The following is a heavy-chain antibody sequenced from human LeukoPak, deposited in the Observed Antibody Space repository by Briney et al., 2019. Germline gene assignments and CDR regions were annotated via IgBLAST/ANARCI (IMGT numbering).Heavy chain of an antibody. CDR2: IYYSGST. Sequence: SETLSLTCTVSGGSISSGDYYWSWIRQPPGKGLEWIGYIYYSGSTNYNPSLKSRVTISVDTSKNQFSLKLSSVTAADTAVYYCATNLEIAAAGPFDYWGQGTLVTVSS. D-gene: IGHD6-13*01. V-gene: IGHV4-61*08. CDR1: GGSISSGDYY. J-gene: IGHJ4*02. CDR3: ATNLEIAAAGPFDY.